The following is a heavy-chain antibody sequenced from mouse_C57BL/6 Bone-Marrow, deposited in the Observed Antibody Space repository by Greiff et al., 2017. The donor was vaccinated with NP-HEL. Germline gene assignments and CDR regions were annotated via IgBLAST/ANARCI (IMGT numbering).Heavy chain of an antibody. V-gene: IGHV14-2*01. CDR3: ARDGGFDY. CDR1: GFNIKDYY. Sequence: VQLQQSGAELVKPGASVKLSCTASGFNIKDYYMHWVKQRTEQGLEWIGRIDPEDGETKYAPNFQGKATITADTSSNTAYLQLSSLTSEDTAVYYCARDGGFDYWGQGTTLTVSS. J-gene: IGHJ2*01. CDR2: IDPEDGET.